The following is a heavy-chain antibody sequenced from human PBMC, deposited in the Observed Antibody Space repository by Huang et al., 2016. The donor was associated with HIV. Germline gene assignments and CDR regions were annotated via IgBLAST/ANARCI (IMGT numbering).Heavy chain of an antibody. J-gene: IGHJ4*02. CDR3: ARTLWKYGAYGYFDS. D-gene: IGHD5-12*01. Sequence: HVQLQQWGAGLLKPSETMPLTCAVNGGSFSDYYWTWTRQSPGKGLEWIEEINHSRNTNYNPSLTSRVTMSIDRSRRQFSLKVKSVTAADTAIYYCARTLWKYGAYGYFDSWGQGALVTVSS. V-gene: IGHV4-34*01. CDR1: GGSFSDYY. CDR2: INHSRNT.